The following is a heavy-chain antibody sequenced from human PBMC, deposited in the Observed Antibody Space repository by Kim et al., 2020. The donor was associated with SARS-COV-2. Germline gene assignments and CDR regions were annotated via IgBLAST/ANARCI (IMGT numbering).Heavy chain of an antibody. CDR3: ARHQAAAGDNWFDP. Sequence: NPSLKSRVPISVDTSKNQFSLKLSSVTAADTAVYYCARHQAAAGDNWFDPWGQGTLVTVSS. V-gene: IGHV4-39*01. D-gene: IGHD6-13*01. J-gene: IGHJ5*02.